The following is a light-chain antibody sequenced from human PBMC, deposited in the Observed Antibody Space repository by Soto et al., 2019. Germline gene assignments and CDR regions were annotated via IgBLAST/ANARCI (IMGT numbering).Light chain of an antibody. CDR1: QYIGIY. J-gene: IGKJ3*01. Sequence: DIQMTQSPSSLSSSVGDRFTITVRASQYIGIYLNCYQQKPGKAPKLLIFAASSLQSGVPSRFSGSGSGTEFTLAISSLQPEDFATYYCQQSYNTLAFGPGTKVDIK. CDR3: QQSYNTLA. CDR2: AAS. V-gene: IGKV1-39*01.